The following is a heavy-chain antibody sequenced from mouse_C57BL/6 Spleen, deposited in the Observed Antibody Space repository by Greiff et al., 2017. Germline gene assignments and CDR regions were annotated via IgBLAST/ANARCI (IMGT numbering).Heavy chain of an antibody. J-gene: IGHJ4*01. CDR1: GYTFTSYW. V-gene: IGHV1-55*01. CDR2: IYPGSGST. CDR3: ARFTTTVEGAMDY. D-gene: IGHD1-1*01. Sequence: QVQLKQPGAELVKPGASVKMSCKASGYTFTSYWITWVKQRPGQGLEWIGDIYPGSGSTNYNEKFKSKATLTVDTSSSTAYMQLSSLTSEDSAVYYCARFTTTVEGAMDYWGQGTSVTVSS.